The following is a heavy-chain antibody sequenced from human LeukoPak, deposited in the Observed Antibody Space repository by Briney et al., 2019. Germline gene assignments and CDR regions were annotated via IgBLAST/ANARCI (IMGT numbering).Heavy chain of an antibody. CDR1: GGSISSSSYY. J-gene: IGHJ3*02. V-gene: IGHV4-39*07. D-gene: IGHD6-19*01. CDR2: IYYSEST. CDR3: ARQSLKAVAGTRRAFDI. Sequence: SETLSLTCTVSGGSISSSSYYWGWIRQPPGKGLEWIGSIYYSESTYYNPSLKSRVTISVDTSKNQFSLKLSSVTAADTAVYYCARQSLKAVAGTRRAFDIWGQGTMVTVSS.